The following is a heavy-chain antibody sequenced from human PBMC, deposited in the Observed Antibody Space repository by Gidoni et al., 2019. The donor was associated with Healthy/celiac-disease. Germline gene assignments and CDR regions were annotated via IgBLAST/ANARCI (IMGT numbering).Heavy chain of an antibody. CDR3: ARVARGCSSTSCYSHLLRVPDY. CDR1: GYTFTSYY. V-gene: IGHV1-46*03. CDR2: INPSGGST. D-gene: IGHD2-2*02. J-gene: IGHJ4*02. Sequence: QVQLVQSGAEVKKPGASVKVSCKASGYTFTSYYMHWVRQAPGQGLEWMGIINPSGGSTSYAQKFQCRVTMTRDTSTSTVYMELSSLRSEDTAVYYCARVARGCSSTSCYSHLLRVPDYWGQGTLVTVSS.